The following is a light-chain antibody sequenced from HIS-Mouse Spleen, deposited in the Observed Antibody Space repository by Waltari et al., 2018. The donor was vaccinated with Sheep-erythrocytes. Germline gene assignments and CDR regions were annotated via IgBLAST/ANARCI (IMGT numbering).Light chain of an antibody. CDR2: DDS. J-gene: IGLJ1*01. Sequence: SYVLTQPPSVSVAPGQTARITCGGNNIGSKSVHWYQQKPGQAPGLVVYDDSDRPSGIPDRFAGSKSGNTASLTISWLQAEDGADYYCCSYAGSYNHVFATGTKVTVL. CDR1: NIGSKS. V-gene: IGLV3-21*02. CDR3: CSYAGSYNHV.